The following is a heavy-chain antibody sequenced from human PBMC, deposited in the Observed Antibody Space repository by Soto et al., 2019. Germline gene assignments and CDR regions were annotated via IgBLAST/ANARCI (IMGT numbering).Heavy chain of an antibody. CDR3: ARDIRGYSRAFDY. J-gene: IGHJ4*02. CDR2: IYYSGST. D-gene: IGHD5-18*01. V-gene: IGHV4-61*01. CDR1: GGSVSGGSYY. Sequence: SETLSLTCTVSGGSVSGGSYYWTWIRQPPGKGLEWIGYIYYSGSTTYSPSLKSRVTISIDTSKNQISLKLTSATAADTAIYYCARDIRGYSRAFDYWGQGALVTVSS.